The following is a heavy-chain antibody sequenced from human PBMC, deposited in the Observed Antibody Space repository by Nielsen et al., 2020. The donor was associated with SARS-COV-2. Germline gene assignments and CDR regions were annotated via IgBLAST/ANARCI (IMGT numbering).Heavy chain of an antibody. CDR1: GFTFSSYS. CDR3: ARGWALGYCSSTSCPQFDY. J-gene: IGHJ4*02. V-gene: IGHV3-21*01. D-gene: IGHD2-2*01. CDR2: ISSSSSYI. Sequence: GESLKISCAASGFTFSSYSMNWVRQAPGKGLEWVSSISSSSSYIYYADSVKGRFTISRDNAKNSLYLQMNSLRAEDTAVYYCARGWALGYCSSTSCPQFDYWGQGTLVTVSS.